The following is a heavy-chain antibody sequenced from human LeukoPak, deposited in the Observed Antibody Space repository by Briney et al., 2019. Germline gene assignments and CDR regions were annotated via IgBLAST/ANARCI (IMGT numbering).Heavy chain of an antibody. CDR2: INPHSGGT. CDR1: GYTFTGYY. D-gene: IGHD5-18*01. J-gene: IGHJ4*02. CDR3: ARGHTAMVTAFDY. Sequence: ASVKVSCKASGYTFTGYYMHWVRQAPGQGLEWMGWINPHSGGTNYAQKFLGRVTMTRDTSISTAYMELSRLRSDDTAVYYCARGHTAMVTAFDYWGQGTLVTVSS. V-gene: IGHV1-2*02.